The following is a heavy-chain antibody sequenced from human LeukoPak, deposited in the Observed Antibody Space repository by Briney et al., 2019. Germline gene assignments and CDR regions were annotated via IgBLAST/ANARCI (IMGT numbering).Heavy chain of an antibody. CDR1: GFTFSSHW. J-gene: IGHJ4*02. Sequence: PGGSLRLFCVDSGFTFSSHWMSWVRQAPGKGLEWVANINQGEGEKYYVDSVKGRFTISRDNAKKSLFLQMNSLRAEDTAVYYCARGRFIAGTTAYYFDYWGQGTLVTVSS. D-gene: IGHD1-26*01. V-gene: IGHV3-7*03. CDR3: ARGRFIAGTTAYYFDY. CDR2: INQGEGEK.